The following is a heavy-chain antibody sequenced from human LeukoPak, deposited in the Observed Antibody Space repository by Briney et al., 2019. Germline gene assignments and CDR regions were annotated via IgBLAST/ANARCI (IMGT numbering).Heavy chain of an antibody. CDR3: ARGYCSGGNCFPGPDY. Sequence: GGSLRLSCAASGFTFSSHWMNWVRHAPGKGLLCVSRINGDGSRTSHADPVKGRFSISRDNAKNTVYLQMNSLRAEDSAMYYCARGYCSGGNCFPGPDYWGQGILVTVSS. J-gene: IGHJ4*02. D-gene: IGHD2-15*01. V-gene: IGHV3-74*01. CDR1: GFTFSSHW. CDR2: INGDGSRT.